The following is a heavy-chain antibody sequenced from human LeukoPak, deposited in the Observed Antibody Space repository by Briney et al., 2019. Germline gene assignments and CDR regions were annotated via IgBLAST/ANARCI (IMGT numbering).Heavy chain of an antibody. CDR3: ARHGSSWYEKDYFDY. CDR1: GGSISSYY. J-gene: IGHJ4*02. Sequence: SETLSLTCTVSGGSISSYYWSWIRQPPGKGLEWIGYIYYSGSTNYNPSLKSRVTISVDTSKNQFSLKLSSVTAADTAVHYCARHGSSWYEKDYFDYWGQGTLVTVSS. CDR2: IYYSGST. D-gene: IGHD6-13*01. V-gene: IGHV4-59*08.